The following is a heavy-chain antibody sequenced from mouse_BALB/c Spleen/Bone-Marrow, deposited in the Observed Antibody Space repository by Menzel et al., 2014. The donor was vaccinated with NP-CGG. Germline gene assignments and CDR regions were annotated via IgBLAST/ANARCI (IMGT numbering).Heavy chain of an antibody. V-gene: IGHV5-12*02. CDR1: GFTFSDYY. Sequence: EVKLVESGGGLVQPGGSLKLSCATSGFTFSDYYMYWVRQTPEKRLEWVAYISNGGGSTYYPGTVKGRFTISRDNAKNTLYLQMSRLKSEDTAMYYCARHLYGNYGAMDYWGQGTSVTVSS. D-gene: IGHD2-1*01. CDR3: ARHLYGNYGAMDY. CDR2: ISNGGGST. J-gene: IGHJ4*01.